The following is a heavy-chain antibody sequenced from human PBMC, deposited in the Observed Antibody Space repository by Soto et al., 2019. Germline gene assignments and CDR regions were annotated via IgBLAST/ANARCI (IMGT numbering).Heavy chain of an antibody. D-gene: IGHD2-2*01. CDR2: ISSSGSTI. CDR1: GFTFSSYS. V-gene: IGHV3-48*04. Sequence: EVQLVESGGGLVQPGGSLRLSCAASGFTFSSYSMNWVRQAPGKGLEWVSYISSSGSTIYYADSVKGRFTISRDNAKNSLYLQMNSLRAEDTAVYYCARSAGYCSSTSCYPANFDYWGQGTLVTVSS. J-gene: IGHJ4*02. CDR3: ARSAGYCSSTSCYPANFDY.